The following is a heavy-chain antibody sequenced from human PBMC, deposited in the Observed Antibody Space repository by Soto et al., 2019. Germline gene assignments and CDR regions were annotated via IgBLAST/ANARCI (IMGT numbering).Heavy chain of an antibody. V-gene: IGHV4-59*01. CDR1: GDTIISSD. CDR3: ATTVGQTRILLRQTEDYYYYYGMDV. J-gene: IGHJ6*02. D-gene: IGHD2-15*01. CDR2: IYLGGSI. Sequence: SETLSLTCSLSGDTIISSDWTWIRHTPGKRLEWFGYIYLGGSINYNPSLKSRVIISVDTAKNQFSLSLSSVTAADTAVYYCATTVGQTRILLRQTEDYYYYYGMDVWGQGTTVT.